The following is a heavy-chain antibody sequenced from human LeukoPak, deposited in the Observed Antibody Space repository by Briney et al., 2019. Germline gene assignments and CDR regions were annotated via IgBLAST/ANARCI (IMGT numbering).Heavy chain of an antibody. CDR2: IRGSGGST. J-gene: IGHJ5*02. V-gene: IGHV3-23*01. Sequence: PGGSLRLSCAASGFTFSSYGMSWVRQAPGKGLEWVSAIRGSGGSTYYADSVKGRFTISRDNSKNTLYLQMDSLRVEDTAAYYCANGSSFISGYSYNWFDPWGQGTLVTVSS. CDR3: ANGSSFISGYSYNWFDP. D-gene: IGHD3-22*01. CDR1: GFTFSSYG.